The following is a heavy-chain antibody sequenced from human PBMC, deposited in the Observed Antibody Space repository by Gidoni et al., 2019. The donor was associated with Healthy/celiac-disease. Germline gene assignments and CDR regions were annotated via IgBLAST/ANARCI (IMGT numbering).Heavy chain of an antibody. CDR2: IIPIFGTA. D-gene: IGHD4-4*01. CDR3: ARDASVLAYSNLYY. V-gene: IGHV1-69*06. CDR1: GGTFSSYD. J-gene: IGHJ4*02. Sequence: QVQLVQSGAEVKKPGSSVQVSCKASGGTFSSYDISWVRQAPGQGLEWMGGIIPIFGTANYAQKFQGRVTITADKSTSTAYMELSSLRSEDTAVYYCARDASVLAYSNLYYWGQGTLVTVSS.